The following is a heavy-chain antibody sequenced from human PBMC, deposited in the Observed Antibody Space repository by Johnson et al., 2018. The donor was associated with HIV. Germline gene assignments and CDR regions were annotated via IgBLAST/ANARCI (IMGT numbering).Heavy chain of an antibody. CDR2: IWYDGTNK. Sequence: QLVESGGGLVQPGGSLRLSCAASGFSVSSNYMTWVRQAPGKGLEWVAVIWYDGTNKYYGDSVKGRLTISRDNSKNTLFLQMNSLRAEDTAVYYCAKDLGWGLGDDAFDIWGQGTMVTVSS. D-gene: IGHD2-21*02. V-gene: IGHV3-33*06. CDR1: GFSVSSNY. CDR3: AKDLGWGLGDDAFDI. J-gene: IGHJ3*02.